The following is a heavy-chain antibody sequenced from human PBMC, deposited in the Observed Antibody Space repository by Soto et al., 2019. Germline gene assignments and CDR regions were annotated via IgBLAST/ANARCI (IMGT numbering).Heavy chain of an antibody. D-gene: IGHD2-2*01. Sequence: EVQLVESGGGLVQPGRSLRLSCAASGFTFDDYAMHWVRQAPGKGLEWVSGISWKGGSIGYADSVKGRFTTSRDNAKNSLDLQMDSLRAEDTDFYYCARVPAANYFYYMDVWGKGTTVTVS. CDR3: ARVPAANYFYYMDV. J-gene: IGHJ6*03. CDR1: GFTFDDYA. CDR2: ISWKGGSI. V-gene: IGHV3-9*01.